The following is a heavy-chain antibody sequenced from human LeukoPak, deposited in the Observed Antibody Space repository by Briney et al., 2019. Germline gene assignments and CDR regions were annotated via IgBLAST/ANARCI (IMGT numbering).Heavy chain of an antibody. CDR2: ISSSSSHI. V-gene: IGHV3-21*01. Sequence: GGSLRLSCAAPGFTFSSYAMNWVRQAPGKGLEWVSSISSSSSHIYYADSVKGRFTISRDNAKNSLYLQINSLRVEDTAVYYCARDYGGATPYYFDYWGQGTLVTVSS. CDR3: ARDYGGATPYYFDY. CDR1: GFTFSSYA. J-gene: IGHJ4*02. D-gene: IGHD1-26*01.